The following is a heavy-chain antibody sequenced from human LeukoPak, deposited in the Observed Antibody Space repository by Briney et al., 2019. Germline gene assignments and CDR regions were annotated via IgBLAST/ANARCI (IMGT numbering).Heavy chain of an antibody. Sequence: GSLRLSCAASGFTFRNYAMSWVRQAPGKGLEGIGEIYHSGSTNYNPSLKSRVTISVDKSKNQFSLKLSSVAAADTAVYYCARFLDTAMVRDWGQGTLVTVSS. V-gene: IGHV4-4*02. D-gene: IGHD5-18*01. J-gene: IGHJ4*02. CDR2: IYHSGST. CDR3: ARFLDTAMVRD. CDR1: GFTFRNYAM.